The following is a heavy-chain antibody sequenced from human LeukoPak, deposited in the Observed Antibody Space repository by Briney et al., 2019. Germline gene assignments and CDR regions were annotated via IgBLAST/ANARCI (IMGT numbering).Heavy chain of an antibody. J-gene: IGHJ3*02. CDR3: TRVRFLEWLLDDAFDI. V-gene: IGHV3-49*04. D-gene: IGHD3-3*01. CDR1: GFTFSNHA. Sequence: PGGSLRLSCAASGFTFSNHAMSWVRQAPGKGLEWVGFIRSKAYGGTTEYAASVKGRFTISRDDSKSIAYLQMNSLKTEDTAVYYCTRVRFLEWLLDDAFDIWGQGTMVTVSS. CDR2: IRSKAYGGTT.